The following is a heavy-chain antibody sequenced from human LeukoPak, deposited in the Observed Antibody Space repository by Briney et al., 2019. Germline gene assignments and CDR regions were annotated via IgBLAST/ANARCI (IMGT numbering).Heavy chain of an antibody. CDR3: AREGLNMVRGVIPKEAWGWFDP. J-gene: IGHJ5*02. CDR1: GGSLSSGSYY. V-gene: IGHV4-61*02. D-gene: IGHD3-10*01. Sequence: SETLSLTCTVSGGSLSSGSYYWNWIRQPAGKGLEWIGRIYRSGTTNYNPSLKSRVTISVDTSKNQFSLKLSSVTAADTAVYYCAREGLNMVRGVIPKEAWGWFDPWGQGTLVTVSS. CDR2: IYRSGTT.